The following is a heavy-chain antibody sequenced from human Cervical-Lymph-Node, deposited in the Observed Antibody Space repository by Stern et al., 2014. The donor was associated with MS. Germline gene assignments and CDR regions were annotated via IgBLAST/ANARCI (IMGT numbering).Heavy chain of an antibody. D-gene: IGHD3-16*01. J-gene: IGHJ4*02. CDR3: ARGRYAYFDY. V-gene: IGHV1-18*01. CDR2: INPYNGNR. CDR1: GYTITTNA. Sequence: QVQLMQSGAEVKKPGASMKVSCKASGYTITTNAITWVRQAPGQGLEWMGWINPYNGNRKYVQKFQGRVTMTTDTSTSTAHMELRSLRSDDTAVYYCARGRYAYFDYWGQGTLVTVSS.